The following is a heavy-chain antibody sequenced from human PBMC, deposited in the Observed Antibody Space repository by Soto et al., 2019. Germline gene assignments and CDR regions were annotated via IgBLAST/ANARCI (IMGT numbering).Heavy chain of an antibody. CDR2: INPILGIA. J-gene: IGHJ3*02. CDR1: GYTFSGYS. D-gene: IGHD4-17*01. Sequence: ASVKVSCKASGYTFSGYSMRWVRQAPGQGLEWMGRINPILGIANYAQKFQGRVTITTDTSTSTAYMELSSLRSEDTAVYYCARSVSDYGDSLDAFDIWGQGTMVTVSS. CDR3: ARSVSDYGDSLDAFDI. V-gene: IGHV1-69*02.